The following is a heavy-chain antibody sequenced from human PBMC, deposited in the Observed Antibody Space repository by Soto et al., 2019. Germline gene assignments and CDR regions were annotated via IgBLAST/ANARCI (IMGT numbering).Heavy chain of an antibody. V-gene: IGHV3-74*01. Sequence: GGSLRLSCGASGFNFINHWMHWVRQRPAEGLVWVSRITSDGKSKAYAESVKGRFAISRDNAKNTLYLQMNGLTAEDTAVYYCARESGDWPLNWFDPWGQGTLVTVSS. CDR1: GFNFINHW. D-gene: IGHD2-21*02. J-gene: IGHJ5*02. CDR2: ITSDGKSK. CDR3: ARESGDWPLNWFDP.